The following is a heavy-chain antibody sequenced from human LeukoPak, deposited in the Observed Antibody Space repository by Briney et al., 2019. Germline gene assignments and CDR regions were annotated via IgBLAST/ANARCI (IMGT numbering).Heavy chain of an antibody. CDR2: IYYSGST. Sequence: SQTLSLTCAVSGGSISSDDSYWSWIRQPPGKGLEWIGYIYYSGSTYYNPSLERRVTMSVDTSKNHFSLKLTSVTAADTAVYYCARQLSNYDDYVGAFDCWGQGTLVTVSS. CDR3: ARQLSNYDDYVGAFDC. V-gene: IGHV4-30-4*01. J-gene: IGHJ4*02. D-gene: IGHD4-17*01. CDR1: GGSISSDDSY.